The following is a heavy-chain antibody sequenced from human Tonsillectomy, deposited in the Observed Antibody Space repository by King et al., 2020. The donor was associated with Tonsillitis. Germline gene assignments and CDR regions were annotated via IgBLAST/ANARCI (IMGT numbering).Heavy chain of an antibody. CDR1: GFSLRNSGMS. CDR3: ERSYNDGWYPVFYFDY. J-gene: IGHJ4*02. CDR2: IDWDDDK. D-gene: IGHD6-19*01. V-gene: IGHV2-70*04. Sequence: LTLKESGPALVKPTQTLTLTCSFSGFSLRNSGMSVSWIRQPPGKALEWLARIDWDDDKFYSTSLKTRLTISKDASKTQVVLTMTNMDPVDTATYYCERSYNDGWYPVFYFDYWGQGTLVTVSS.